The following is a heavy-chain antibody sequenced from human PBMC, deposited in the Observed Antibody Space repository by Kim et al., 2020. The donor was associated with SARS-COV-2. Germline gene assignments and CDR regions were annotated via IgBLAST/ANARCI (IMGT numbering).Heavy chain of an antibody. CDR2: IKSKTDGGTT. Sequence: GGSLRLSCAASGFTFSNAWMSWVRQAPGKGLEWVGRIKSKTDGGTTDYAAPVKGRFTISRDDSKNTLYLQMNSLKTEDTAVYYCTTGGGKSHTSYYYYGMDVWGQGTTVTVSS. V-gene: IGHV3-15*01. CDR1: GFTFSNAW. J-gene: IGHJ6*02. D-gene: IGHD2-15*01. CDR3: TTGGGKSHTSYYYYGMDV.